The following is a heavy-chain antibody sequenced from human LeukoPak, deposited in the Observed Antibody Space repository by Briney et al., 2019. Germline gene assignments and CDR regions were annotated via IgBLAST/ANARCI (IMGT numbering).Heavy chain of an antibody. CDR3: ARGGTAVIAPYALDI. Sequence: SGTLSLTCTVSGGSISSYYWSWIGQPPGKGLEWIGYIYYSGSTNYNPSVKSRVAMSVDTSKKQFSLKLSSLTAADTAVYYCARGGTAVIAPYALDIWGQGTMVTVSS. D-gene: IGHD4-23*01. CDR2: IYYSGST. V-gene: IGHV4-59*01. CDR1: GGSISSYY. J-gene: IGHJ3*02.